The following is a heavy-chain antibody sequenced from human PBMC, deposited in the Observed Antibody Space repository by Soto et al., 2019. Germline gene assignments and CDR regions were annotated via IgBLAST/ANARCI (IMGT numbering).Heavy chain of an antibody. D-gene: IGHD4-17*01. Sequence: GGSLRLSCAASGFTFSSYAMHWVRQAPGKGLEWVAVISYDGSNKYYADSVKGRFTISRDNSKNTLYLQMNSLRAEDTAVYYCARGPHMTTVVTGSSRYWGQGT. CDR2: ISYDGSNK. V-gene: IGHV3-30-3*01. J-gene: IGHJ4*02. CDR3: ARGPHMTTVVTGSSRY. CDR1: GFTFSSYA.